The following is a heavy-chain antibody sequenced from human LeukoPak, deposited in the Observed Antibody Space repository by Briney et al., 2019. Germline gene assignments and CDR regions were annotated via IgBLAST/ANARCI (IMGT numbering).Heavy chain of an antibody. CDR2: IRSKANSYAT. V-gene: IGHV3-73*01. J-gene: IGHJ4*02. D-gene: IGHD3-22*01. CDR1: GFTLSGSA. Sequence: GGSLRLSCAASGFTLSGSAMHWVRQASGKGLEWVGRIRSKANSYATAYAASVKGRFTISRDDSKNTAYLQMNSLKNEDTAVYYCTRRSYYYDSSGYYYFDYWGQGTLVTVSS. CDR3: TRRSYYYDSSGYYYFDY.